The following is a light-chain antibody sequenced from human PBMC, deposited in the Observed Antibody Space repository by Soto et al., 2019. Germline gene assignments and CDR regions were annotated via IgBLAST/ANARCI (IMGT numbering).Light chain of an antibody. Sequence: QSALTQPPSASGAPGQSVTISCAGTSSDVGGYHYVSWYQQHPGKPPKLVIYEVSKRPSGVPDRFSGSKSGNTASLTVAGLQAEDEADYYCSSDGGRDSFSVFGTGTKLTVL. V-gene: IGLV2-8*01. CDR2: EVS. J-gene: IGLJ1*01. CDR1: SSDVGGYHY. CDR3: SSDGGRDSFSV.